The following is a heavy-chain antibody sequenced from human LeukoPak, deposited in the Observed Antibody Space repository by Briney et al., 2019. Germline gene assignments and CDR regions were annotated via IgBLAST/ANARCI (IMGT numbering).Heavy chain of an antibody. J-gene: IGHJ4*02. CDR3: AMTYSSGYYGFDY. CDR1: GFTFSTYS. D-gene: IGHD6-19*01. Sequence: SLRLSCAASGFTFSTYSLNWVRQAPGEGLEWVSSIGSSSTYIYYADSVKGRFTISRENAKNTLHLQMNNLRVEDTAVYYCAMTYSSGYYGFDYWGQGTLVTVSS. V-gene: IGHV3-21*01. CDR2: IGSSSTYI.